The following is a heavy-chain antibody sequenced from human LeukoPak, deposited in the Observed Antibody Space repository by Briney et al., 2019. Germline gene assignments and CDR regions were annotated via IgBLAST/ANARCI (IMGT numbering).Heavy chain of an antibody. CDR2: MSGSDGST. CDR3: ARDKGSPAYYYYGMDV. Sequence: GGSLRLSCAASGFTFSSYAMTWVRQAPGKGLEWVSAMSGSDGSTYYADSVKGRFTISRDNSKNTLYLQMNSLRAEDTAVYYCARDKGSPAYYYYGMDVWGQGTTVTVSS. CDR1: GFTFSSYA. D-gene: IGHD2-15*01. J-gene: IGHJ6*02. V-gene: IGHV3-23*01.